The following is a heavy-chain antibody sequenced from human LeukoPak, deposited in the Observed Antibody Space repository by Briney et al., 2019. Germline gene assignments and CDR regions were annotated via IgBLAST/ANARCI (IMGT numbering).Heavy chain of an antibody. Sequence: PGGSLRLSCAASGFTFDDYGMSWVRQAPGKGLEWVSGINWNGGSTGYADSVKGRFTISRDNAKNSLYLQMNSLRAEDTALYYCARALGYSGYDCFDYWGQGTLVTVSS. CDR3: ARALGYSGYDCFDY. D-gene: IGHD5-12*01. CDR2: INWNGGST. J-gene: IGHJ4*02. CDR1: GFTFDDYG. V-gene: IGHV3-20*04.